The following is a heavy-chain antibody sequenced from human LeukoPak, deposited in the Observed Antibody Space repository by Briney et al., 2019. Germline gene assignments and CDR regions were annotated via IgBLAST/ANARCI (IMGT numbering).Heavy chain of an antibody. V-gene: IGHV4-59*07. J-gene: IGHJ1*01. CDR3: VRPPPPNTYYYGSSGYYFQY. CDR2: MCYSGST. CDR1: GCSLSTYY. Sequence: SDTLSLTCTVSGCSLSTYYWSWIRQPPRHGMEWIGYMCYSGSTNNNPPHTSPVTISADTSKSQYSLKLTSVTAADTAVYYCVRPPPPNTYYYGSSGYYFQYWGQGALVTVSS. D-gene: IGHD3-22*01.